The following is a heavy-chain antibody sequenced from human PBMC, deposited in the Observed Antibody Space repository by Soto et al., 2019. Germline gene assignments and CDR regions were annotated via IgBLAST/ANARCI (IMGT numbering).Heavy chain of an antibody. D-gene: IGHD5-12*01. CDR2: ISGSGGST. CDR1: GFTFDSYA. Sequence: GGSLRLSCAASGFTFDSYAMSWVRQAPGKGLEWVSAISGSGGSTYYADSVKGRFTISRDNSKNTLYLQMNSLRAEDTAVYYCAKIGPRGYSGYDYGAPAYWGQGTLVTVSS. V-gene: IGHV3-23*01. J-gene: IGHJ4*02. CDR3: AKIGPRGYSGYDYGAPAY.